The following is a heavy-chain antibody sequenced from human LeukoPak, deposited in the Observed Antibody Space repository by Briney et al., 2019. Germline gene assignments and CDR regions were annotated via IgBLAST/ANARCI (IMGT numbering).Heavy chain of an antibody. CDR2: IGTAGDT. D-gene: IGHD5-24*01. CDR3: ARARDGYNFFDY. CDR1: GFTFSSYD. Sequence: GGSLRLSCAASGFTFSSYDMHWVRQATGKGLEWVSAIGTAGDTYYPGSVKGRFTISRENAKNSLYLQMNSLRAGDTAVYYCARARDGYNFFDYWGQGTLVTVSS. V-gene: IGHV3-13*01. J-gene: IGHJ4*02.